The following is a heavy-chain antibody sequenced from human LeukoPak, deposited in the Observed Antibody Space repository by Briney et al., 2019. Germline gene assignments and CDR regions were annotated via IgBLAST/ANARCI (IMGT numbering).Heavy chain of an antibody. V-gene: IGHV3-23*01. CDR3: AKGDTTWELPHDY. CDR1: GFTFSSYG. Sequence: GGSLRLSCAASGFTFSSYGMSWVRQAPGKGLEWVSAISGSGGITSYADSVKGRFTISRDNSKNTLYLQMNSLRAEDTAVYYCAKGDTTWELPHDYWGQGTLVTVSS. CDR2: ISGSGGIT. J-gene: IGHJ4*02. D-gene: IGHD1-26*01.